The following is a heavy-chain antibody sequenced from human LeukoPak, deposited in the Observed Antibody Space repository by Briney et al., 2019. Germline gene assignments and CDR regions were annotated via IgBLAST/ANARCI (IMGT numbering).Heavy chain of an antibody. D-gene: IGHD2-2*03. CDR1: GGSISSYY. CDR2: IYYSGST. Sequence: PSETLSLTCTVSGGSISSYYWSWIRQPPGKGLEWIGYIYYSGSTNYNPSLKSRVTISVDTSKNQFSLKLSSVTAADTAVYYCAAHGADRRWIHYWGQGTLVTVSS. V-gene: IGHV4-59*08. CDR3: AAHGADRRWIHY. J-gene: IGHJ4*02.